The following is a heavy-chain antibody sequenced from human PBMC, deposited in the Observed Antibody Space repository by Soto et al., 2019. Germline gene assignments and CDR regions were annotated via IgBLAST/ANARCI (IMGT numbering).Heavy chain of an antibody. CDR1: GYSFTSYW. D-gene: IGHD6-6*01. Sequence: GESLKISCKGSGYSFTSYWIGWVRQMPGKGLEWMGIIYPGDSDTRYSPSFQGQVTISADKSISTAYLQWSSLKASDTAMYYCARWYSSSPEAENWFDPWGQGTLVTVSS. J-gene: IGHJ5*02. CDR3: ARWYSSSPEAENWFDP. CDR2: IYPGDSDT. V-gene: IGHV5-51*01.